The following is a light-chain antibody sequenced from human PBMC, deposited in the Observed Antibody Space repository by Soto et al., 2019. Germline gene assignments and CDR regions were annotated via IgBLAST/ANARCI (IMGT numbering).Light chain of an antibody. Sequence: EIQMTQSPSSLSASVEDRVIITCRASQSISNHLNWYQQKPGKAPKLLIFAASSMHSGVPARFSGSRSGSDFTLTIRSLQPEDFETYYCRHSYSSPPTFGHGTKVDI. CDR1: QSISNH. CDR3: RHSYSSPPT. J-gene: IGKJ1*01. V-gene: IGKV1-39*01. CDR2: AAS.